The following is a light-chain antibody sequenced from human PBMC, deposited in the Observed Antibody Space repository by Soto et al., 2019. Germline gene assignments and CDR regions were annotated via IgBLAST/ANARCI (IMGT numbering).Light chain of an antibody. CDR3: QVWDSSSDLLVV. J-gene: IGLJ2*01. CDR1: NIGSKS. V-gene: IGLV3-21*04. CDR2: YDS. Sequence: SYELTQPPSVSVAPGKTARITCGGNNIGSKSVHWYQQKPGQAPVLVIYYDSDRPSGIPERFSGSNSGNTATLTISRVEAGDEADYYCQVWDSSSDLLVVFGGGTKLTVL.